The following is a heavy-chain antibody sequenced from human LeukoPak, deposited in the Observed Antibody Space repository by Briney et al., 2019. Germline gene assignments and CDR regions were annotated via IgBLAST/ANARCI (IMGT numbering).Heavy chain of an antibody. V-gene: IGHV5-51*01. D-gene: IGHD4-23*01. Sequence: GASLQISCKGSGSSFTSYWIGWVRQLPGKGLEWMGIIYPGDSDTRYSPSFQGQVTISADKSISTAHLQWSSLKASDTAMYYCARRTTVVRGSDYWGQGTLVAVSS. CDR1: GSSFTSYW. CDR2: IYPGDSDT. CDR3: ARRTTVVRGSDY. J-gene: IGHJ4*02.